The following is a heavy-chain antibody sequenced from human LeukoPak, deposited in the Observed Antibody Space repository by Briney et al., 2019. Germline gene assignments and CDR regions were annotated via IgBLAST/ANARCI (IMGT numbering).Heavy chain of an antibody. V-gene: IGHV1-3*04. D-gene: IGHD2-15*01. CDR3: ARTPPYRHCSGGSCPTATDY. J-gene: IGHJ4*02. CDR2: INSANGNT. CDR1: GYTLANYA. Sequence: ASVKVSCTASGYTLANYAMHWVRQAPGQSLEWMGWINSANGNTKYSQKFQGRVTMTTDTSTSTAYMELRSLESDDTAVYYCARTPPYRHCSGGSCPTATDYWGQGTLVTVSS.